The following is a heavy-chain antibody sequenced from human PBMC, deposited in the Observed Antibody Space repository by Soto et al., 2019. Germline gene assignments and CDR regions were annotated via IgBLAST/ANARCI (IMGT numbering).Heavy chain of an antibody. D-gene: IGHD3-22*01. V-gene: IGHV4-34*01. J-gene: IGHJ4*02. CDR3: ARVNYYDSSGYSY. CDR2: INHSGST. CDR1: GGSFSGYF. Sequence: SETLSLTCAVYGGSFSGYFWSWIRRPPGKGLEWIGEINHSGSTNYNPSLKSRVTISVDTSKNQFSLKLSSVTAAGTAVYYCARVNYYDSSGYSYWGQGTLVTVSS.